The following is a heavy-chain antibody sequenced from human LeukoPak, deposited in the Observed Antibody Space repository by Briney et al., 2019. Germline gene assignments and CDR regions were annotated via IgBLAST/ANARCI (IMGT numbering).Heavy chain of an antibody. V-gene: IGHV1-46*01. D-gene: IGHD3-22*01. J-gene: IGHJ4*02. CDR3: ARAPANKYHSRLPEDY. CDR1: GYTFTSYY. CDR2: SNPSDGTT. Sequence: ASVKVSCKASGYTFTSYYMHWVRQAPGQRLEWMGISNPSDGTTSYAQKFQGRVTMTRDTSTSTVYMELSSLRSEDTAVYYCARAPANKYHSRLPEDYWGQGTLVTVSS.